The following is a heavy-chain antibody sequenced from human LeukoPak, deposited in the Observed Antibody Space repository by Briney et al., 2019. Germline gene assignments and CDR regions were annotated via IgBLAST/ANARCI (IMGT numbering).Heavy chain of an antibody. CDR3: ATLGETSGWYPDH. J-gene: IGHJ4*02. V-gene: IGHV3-73*01. CDR2: VRSKGYNYAT. D-gene: IGHD6-19*01. CDR1: GFTVSGSA. Sequence: GGSLRLSCAASGFTVSGSAMLWVRQASGKGLEWLGRVRSKGYNYATAYGASVKDRFIISRDDSKSTAYLQMSSLKSEDTAVYYCATLGETSGWYPDHWGQGTLVTVSS.